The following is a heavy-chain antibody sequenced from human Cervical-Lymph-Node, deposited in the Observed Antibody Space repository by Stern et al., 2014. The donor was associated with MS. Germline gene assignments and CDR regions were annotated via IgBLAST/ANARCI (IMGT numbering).Heavy chain of an antibody. V-gene: IGHV3-30*18. CDR1: GFTFSNYG. CDR2: ISDDGNSK. Sequence: QVQLVQSGGGVVQPGRSLRLSCAASGFTFSNYGMHWVRQAPGKGLEWAAFISDDGNSKYYADSVKGRFTISRDKSKSTLYLQMYSLRAEDTAVYYCAKDRMPAAVRNPADYWGQGTLVTVSS. J-gene: IGHJ4*02. D-gene: IGHD6-13*01. CDR3: AKDRMPAAVRNPADY.